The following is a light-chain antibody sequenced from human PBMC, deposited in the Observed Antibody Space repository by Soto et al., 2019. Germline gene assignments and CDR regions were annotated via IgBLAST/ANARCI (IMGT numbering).Light chain of an antibody. V-gene: IGKV3-20*01. J-gene: IGKJ1*01. CDR3: QQYGRSPWT. CDR2: GAS. CDR1: QSVSSNY. Sequence: DIVLTQSPGTLSLSPGERATLSCRASQSVSSNYLAWYQQKPGQAPRLLIYGASNRATGIPDRVSGSGSGTDFTLTISRLEPEDFAVYYCQQYGRSPWTFGQGTEVDIK.